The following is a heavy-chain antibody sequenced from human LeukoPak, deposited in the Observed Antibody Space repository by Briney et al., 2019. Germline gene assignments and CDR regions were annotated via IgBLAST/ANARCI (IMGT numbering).Heavy chain of an antibody. CDR1: GFIFSNYG. V-gene: IGHV3-30*02. D-gene: IGHD5-18*01. J-gene: IGHJ6*03. Sequence: SGASLRLSCAASGFIFSNYGMHWVRQAPGKGQEWVTFIRYDGGTKYYADSVRGRFTISRDNSKNILYLQMDSLRREDTAVYYCAKDSYGSQNYYYFMDVWGKGNTVIVSS. CDR2: IRYDGGTK. CDR3: AKDSYGSQNYYYFMDV.